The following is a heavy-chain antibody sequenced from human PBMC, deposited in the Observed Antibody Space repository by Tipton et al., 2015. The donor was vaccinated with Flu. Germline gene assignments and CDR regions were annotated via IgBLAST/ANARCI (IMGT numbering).Heavy chain of an antibody. V-gene: IGHV4-61*02. CDR3: ARAESSVWAGYYYGLDV. D-gene: IGHD6-19*01. CDR1: GDSISNGNYF. Sequence: TLSLTCTVSGDSISNGNYFWNWIRQPAGKGLEWIGRIHTSGTTYYKPSLKSRVTISFDTSKSHFSLNVRSVTAADTAVYFCARAESSVWAGYYYGLDVWGPGTTVAVSS. CDR2: IHTSGTT. J-gene: IGHJ6*02.